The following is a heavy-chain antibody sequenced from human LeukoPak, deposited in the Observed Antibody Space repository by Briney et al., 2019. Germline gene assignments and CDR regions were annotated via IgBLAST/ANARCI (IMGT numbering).Heavy chain of an antibody. V-gene: IGHV3-74*01. D-gene: IGHD1-1*01. CDR3: AKVVGTGTTPTDY. Sequence: PGGSLRLSCAASGFAFSNYWMHWVRQAPGKGLVWVSLINSGGSGTDYADSVKGRFTISRDNAQNTLYLQMNSLRAEDTAVYYCAKVVGTGTTPTDYWGQGTLVTVSS. J-gene: IGHJ4*02. CDR2: INSGGSGT. CDR1: GFAFSNYW.